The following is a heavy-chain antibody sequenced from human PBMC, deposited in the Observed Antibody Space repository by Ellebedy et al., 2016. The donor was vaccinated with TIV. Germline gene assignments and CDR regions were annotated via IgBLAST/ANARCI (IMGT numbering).Heavy chain of an antibody. Sequence: MPSETLSLTCNVSGFSISSAYYWGWIRQRPGKGLEWVGTIYQSGSTYYNPSLKSRVTISLHTSQNQFSLKLYSVTAADTAVYYCARAFPYSSGWAFDYWGQGTLITVSS. CDR1: GFSISSAYY. D-gene: IGHD6-19*01. CDR2: IYQSGST. CDR3: ARAFPYSSGWAFDY. J-gene: IGHJ4*02. V-gene: IGHV4-38-2*02.